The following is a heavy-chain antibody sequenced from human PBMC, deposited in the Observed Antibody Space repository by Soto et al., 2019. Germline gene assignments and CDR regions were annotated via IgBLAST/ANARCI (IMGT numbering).Heavy chain of an antibody. CDR2: INAGNGNT. D-gene: IGHD2-21*02. CDR3: ARSIVVVTALDS. J-gene: IGHJ4*02. CDR1: GYTFTSYA. V-gene: IGHV1-3*05. Sequence: QVQLVQSGAEEKKPGASVKVSCKASGYTFTSYAMHWVRQAPGQRLEWMGWINAGNGNTKFSQKFQGRVTITRDTSASTAYMGLSSLRSEATAVYYCARSIVVVTALDSWGQGTLVTVCS.